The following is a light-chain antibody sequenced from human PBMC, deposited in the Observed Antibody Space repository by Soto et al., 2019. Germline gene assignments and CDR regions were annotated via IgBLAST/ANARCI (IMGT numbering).Light chain of an antibody. CDR1: QSVSSY. J-gene: IGKJ2*01. V-gene: IGKV3-11*01. CDR3: QHRSNWPPSYT. CDR2: DAS. Sequence: EIVLTQSPATLSLSPGERATLSCRASQSVSSYLAWYQQKPGQAPRLLIYDASNRATGIPARFSGSGSGTDFTLTISSLGPEDFAVYYYQHRSNWPPSYTFGQGTKLEIK.